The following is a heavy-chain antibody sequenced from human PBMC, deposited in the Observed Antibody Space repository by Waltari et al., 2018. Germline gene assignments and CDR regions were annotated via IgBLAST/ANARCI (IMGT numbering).Heavy chain of an antibody. CDR2: IDSNSGDT. Sequence: QVQLVQSGAEMKNPGASVKVSCKTSGYTFTDYFVHWVRQAPGQGLEWMGWIDSNSGDTKYLQKFQGRVTMTRDTSIRTVYIELSSLTSDDTALYYCAKSGGHTSAIGLDYWGLGTLVTVSS. CDR1: GYTFTDYF. CDR3: AKSGGHTSAIGLDY. J-gene: IGHJ4*02. V-gene: IGHV1-2*02. D-gene: IGHD2-8*02.